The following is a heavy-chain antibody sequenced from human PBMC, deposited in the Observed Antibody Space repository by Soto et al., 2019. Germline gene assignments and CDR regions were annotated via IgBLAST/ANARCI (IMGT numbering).Heavy chain of an antibody. CDR2: TYYRSKWYN. J-gene: IGHJ6*04. Sequence: KQSQTLSLTCAISGDSVSSNSAAWNWIRQSPSRGLEWLGRTYYRSKWYNDYAVSVKSRITINPDTSKNQFSLQLNSVTPEDTAVYYCARDKVERGSSFIAAARRTLDVWGKGTTVTVSS. CDR1: GDSVSSNSAA. CDR3: ARDKVERGSSFIAAARRTLDV. V-gene: IGHV6-1*01. D-gene: IGHD6-13*01.